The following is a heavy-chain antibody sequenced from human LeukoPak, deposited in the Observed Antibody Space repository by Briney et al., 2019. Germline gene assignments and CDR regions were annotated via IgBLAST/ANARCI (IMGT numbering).Heavy chain of an antibody. J-gene: IGHJ4*02. CDR1: GFTFRSYA. V-gene: IGHV3-30*04. CDR2: ISYDGSNK. CDR3: ARDGGYCSGGSCYFFSY. Sequence: GRSLRLSCAASGFTFRSYAMHWVRQAPGKGLEWVAVISYDGSNKYYADSVKGRFTISRDNSKNTLYLQMNSLRAEDTAVYYCARDGGYCSGGSCYFFSYWGQGTLVTVSS. D-gene: IGHD2-15*01.